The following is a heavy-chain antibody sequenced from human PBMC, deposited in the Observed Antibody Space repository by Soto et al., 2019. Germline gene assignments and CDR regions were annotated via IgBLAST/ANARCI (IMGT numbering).Heavy chain of an antibody. Sequence: GGSLRLSCAASGFTFSTHAMSWVRQSPGKGLEWVSAMSGSGATTHHADSVKGRFTISRDNSKNTLYLQLNSLRAEDTAVYYCAIRTYDYIWGSYRPMHNWFAPWGQGTLVTVSS. D-gene: IGHD3-16*02. CDR2: MSGSGATT. J-gene: IGHJ5*02. CDR3: AIRTYDYIWGSYRPMHNWFAP. V-gene: IGHV3-23*01. CDR1: GFTFSTHA.